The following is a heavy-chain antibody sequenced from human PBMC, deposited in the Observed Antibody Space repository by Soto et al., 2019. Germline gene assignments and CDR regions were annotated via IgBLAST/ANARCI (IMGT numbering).Heavy chain of an antibody. D-gene: IGHD3-10*01. CDR1: GYTFTNYG. Sequence: QVQLVQSGGEVKKPGASVKVSCKASGYTFTNYGISWVRQAPGQGLEWMGWINVYNGNTKYAQKVQGRVTMTTDTSTSTAYMELRSLRSDDTAVYYCARGVGSGSYYNQYNWFDPGARDPWSPSPQ. V-gene: IGHV1-18*01. CDR3: ARGVGSGSYYNQYNWFDP. CDR2: INVYNGNT. J-gene: IGHJ5*02.